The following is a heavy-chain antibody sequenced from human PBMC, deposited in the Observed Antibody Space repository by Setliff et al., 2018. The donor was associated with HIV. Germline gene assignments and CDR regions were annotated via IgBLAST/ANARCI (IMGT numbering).Heavy chain of an antibody. V-gene: IGHV7-4-1*02. J-gene: IGHJ4*02. CDR1: GYTFTTYA. Sequence: ASVKVSCKASGYTFTTYAINWVRQAPGQGLEWMGWINTNTGNPTYAQGLTGRFVFSLDTSVSTAYLQISSLKAEDTAVYYCARGTRYNFWNIYYIPHEDFDYWGQGTLVTVSS. CDR3: ARGTRYNFWNIYYIPHEDFDY. D-gene: IGHD3-3*01. CDR2: INTNTGNP.